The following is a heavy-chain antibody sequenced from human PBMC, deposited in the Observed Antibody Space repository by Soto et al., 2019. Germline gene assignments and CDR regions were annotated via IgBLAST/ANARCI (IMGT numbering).Heavy chain of an antibody. D-gene: IGHD6-19*01. CDR3: ARAKYSSGWYGPEDNFDY. CDR1: GDSVSSNSAA. Sequence: SQTLSLTCVISGDSVSSNSAAWNWIRQSPSRGLEWLGRTYYRSKWYNDYAVSVKSRITINPDTSKNQFSLQLNSVTPEDTAVYYCARAKYSSGWYGPEDNFDYWGQGTLVTVSS. CDR2: TYYRSKWYN. V-gene: IGHV6-1*01. J-gene: IGHJ4*02.